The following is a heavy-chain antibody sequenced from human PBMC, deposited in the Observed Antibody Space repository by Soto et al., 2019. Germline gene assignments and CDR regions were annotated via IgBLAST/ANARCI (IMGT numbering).Heavy chain of an antibody. V-gene: IGHV3-23*01. CDR2: ISGSGGST. Sequence: EVQLLESGGGLEQPGGSLRLSCAASGFTFSSYAMSWVRQAPGKGLEWVSAISGSGGSTYYADSVKGRFTISRDNSKNTLYLQMNSLRAEDTAVYYCAKEPRAPGIAVAGLFDYWGQGTLVTVSS. CDR3: AKEPRAPGIAVAGLFDY. D-gene: IGHD6-19*01. CDR1: GFTFSSYA. J-gene: IGHJ4*02.